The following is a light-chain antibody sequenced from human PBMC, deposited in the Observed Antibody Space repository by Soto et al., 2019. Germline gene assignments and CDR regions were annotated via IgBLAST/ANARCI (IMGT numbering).Light chain of an antibody. J-gene: IGKJ4*01. V-gene: IGKV1-39*01. CDR2: GAS. CDR3: QQTHSVPRT. Sequence: DVQMTQSPPSLSASVGDRVSITCRASESITKYLSWYQQKPGKAPKLLIYGASSLQSGVPLRFGGSGFGTAFTLNISSLQPEDFATYYCQQTHSVPRTFGGGTKVEI. CDR1: ESITKY.